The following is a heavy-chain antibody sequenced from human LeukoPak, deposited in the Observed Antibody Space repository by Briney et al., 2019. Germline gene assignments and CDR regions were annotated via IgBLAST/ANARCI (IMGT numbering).Heavy chain of an antibody. D-gene: IGHD6-13*01. CDR1: GFTFSNAW. CDR3: TTGGLWYVDY. J-gene: IGHJ4*02. Sequence: PGGPLRLSCAASGFTFSNAWMSWDRQVPGMGLEWVGRIKSKTDDGTTDYAAPVIGRFNISRDDSKNTLYLQMNSLKSEDTALYYCTTGGLWYVDYWGQGILVTVSS. CDR2: IKSKTDDGTT. V-gene: IGHV3-15*01.